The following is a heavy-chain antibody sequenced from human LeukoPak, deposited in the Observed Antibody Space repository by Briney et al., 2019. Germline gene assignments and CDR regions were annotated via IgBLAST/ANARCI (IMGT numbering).Heavy chain of an antibody. D-gene: IGHD3-10*01. CDR3: ARHMRALWSVRGVLNWFDP. CDR2: IYYSGST. CDR1: GDSISSSKKY. V-gene: IGHV4-39*01. Sequence: SETLSLTCTVSGDSISSSKKYWGWVRQPPGKGLEWIGSIYYSGSTYYNPSLKSRVTISVDTSKNQFSLKLSSVTAADTAVYYCARHMRALWSVRGVLNWFDPWGQGTLVTVSS. J-gene: IGHJ5*02.